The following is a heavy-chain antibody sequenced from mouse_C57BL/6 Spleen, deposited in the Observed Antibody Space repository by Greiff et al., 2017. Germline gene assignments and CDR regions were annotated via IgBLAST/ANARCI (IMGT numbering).Heavy chain of an antibody. D-gene: IGHD4-1*01. J-gene: IGHJ3*01. CDR3: ARHTGTRRGFAY. CDR2: INPNNGGT. CDR1: GYTFTDYY. V-gene: IGHV1-26*01. Sequence: VQLQQSGPELVKPGASVKISCKASGYTFTDYYMNWVKQSPGKSLEWIGDINPNNGGTSYNQKFKGKATLTVDKSSSTAYMELRSLTSEDSAVYYGARHTGTRRGFAYWGQGTLVTVSA.